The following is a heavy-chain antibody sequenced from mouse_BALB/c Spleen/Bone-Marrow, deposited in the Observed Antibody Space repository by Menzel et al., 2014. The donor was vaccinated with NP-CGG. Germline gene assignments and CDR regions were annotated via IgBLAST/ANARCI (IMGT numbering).Heavy chain of an antibody. CDR3: ASSSPLYS. Sequence: EVKLMESGGGLVQPGGSLRLSCATSGFTFTDYFMSWVRQPPGKALEWLGFIRNKANGYTTEYSASVKGRFTISRDNSQSNLYLQLSPLRPYDISTYFCASSSPLYSWLQGTSVTVSS. CDR2: IRNKANGYTT. CDR1: GFTFTDYF. D-gene: IGHD6-1*01. J-gene: IGHJ4*01. V-gene: IGHV7-3*02.